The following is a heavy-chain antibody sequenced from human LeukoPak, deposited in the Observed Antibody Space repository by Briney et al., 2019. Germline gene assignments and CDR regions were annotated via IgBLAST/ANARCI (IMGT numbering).Heavy chain of an antibody. J-gene: IGHJ6*03. Sequence: GGSLRLSCAASGFTFSSYAMSWVRQAPGKGLEWVSAISGSGGSTYYADSVKGRFTISRDNSKNTLYLQMNSLRAEDTAVYYCAREVQLLWYYYYMDVWGKGTTVTVSS. CDR2: ISGSGGST. D-gene: IGHD2-2*01. CDR3: AREVQLLWYYYYMDV. V-gene: IGHV3-23*01. CDR1: GFTFSSYA.